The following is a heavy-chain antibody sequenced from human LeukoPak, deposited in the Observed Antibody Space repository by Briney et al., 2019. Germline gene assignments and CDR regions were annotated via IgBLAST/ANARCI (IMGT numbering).Heavy chain of an antibody. CDR3: ARGQPGIDY. J-gene: IGHJ4*02. CDR2: ISSSSSYI. V-gene: IGHV3-21*01. CDR1: GFTFSSYS. D-gene: IGHD1-14*01. Sequence: GGSLRLSCAASGFTFSSYSMNWVRQAPGEGLEWVSSISSSSSYIYYADSVKGRFTISRDNAKNSLYLQMNSLRAEDTAVYYCARGQPGIDYWGQGTLVTVSS.